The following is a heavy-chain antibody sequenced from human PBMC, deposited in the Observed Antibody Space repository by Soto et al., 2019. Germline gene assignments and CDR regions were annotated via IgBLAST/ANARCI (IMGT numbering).Heavy chain of an antibody. J-gene: IGHJ4*02. V-gene: IGHV4-34*01. CDR2: INHSGST. D-gene: IGHD2-2*01. Sequence: QVQLQQWGAGLLKPSETLSLTCAVSGGSFSGYYWSWIRQPPGKGLEWIGEINHSGSTNYNPSLKSRVTISVDTSKNQFSLKLSSVTAADTAVYYCARGGTLVVPAATMKYYFDYWGQGTLVTVSS. CDR3: ARGGTLVVPAATMKYYFDY. CDR1: GGSFSGYY.